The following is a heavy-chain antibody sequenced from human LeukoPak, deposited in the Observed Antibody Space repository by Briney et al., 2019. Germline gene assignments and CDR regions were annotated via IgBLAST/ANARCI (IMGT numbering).Heavy chain of an antibody. Sequence: ASVKVSCKASGYTFTGYYMHWVRQAPGQGLEWMGWINPNSGGTNYAQKFQGRVTMTRDTSISTAYMELSRLRSDDTAVYYCTRGRGWFGELSQAQFDYWGKGTLVTVSS. CDR1: GYTFTGYY. J-gene: IGHJ4*02. V-gene: IGHV1-2*02. CDR2: INPNSGGT. CDR3: TRGRGWFGELSQAQFDY. D-gene: IGHD3-10*01.